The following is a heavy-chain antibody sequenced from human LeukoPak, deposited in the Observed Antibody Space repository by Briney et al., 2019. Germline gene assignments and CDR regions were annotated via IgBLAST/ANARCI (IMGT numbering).Heavy chain of an antibody. Sequence: GGSLRLSCAASAFTFSRYWMSWVRQAPGKGLEWVANIKQDGSETYYVDSVKGRFTISRDNAKNSLHLQMNSLRAEDTAVYYCTRGRRRDPTGSSYYYGMDVWGRGTTVAVSS. J-gene: IGHJ6*02. D-gene: IGHD1-1*01. CDR3: TRGRRRDPTGSSYYYGMDV. CDR2: IKQDGSET. CDR1: AFTFSRYW. V-gene: IGHV3-7*03.